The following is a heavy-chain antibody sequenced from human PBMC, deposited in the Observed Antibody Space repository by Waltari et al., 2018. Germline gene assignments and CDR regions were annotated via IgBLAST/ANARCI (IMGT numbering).Heavy chain of an antibody. CDR1: GGSISSHY. CDR3: ARDRSYSYWYVDL. CDR2: IYYSGST. V-gene: IGHV4-59*11. D-gene: IGHD1-26*01. Sequence: QVQLQESGPGLVKPSAPLSLTCTVSGGSISSHYWSWIRQPPGKGLEWIGYIYYSGSTNYNPSLKSRVTISVDTSKNQFSLKLSSVTAADTAVYYCARDRSYSYWYVDLWGRGTLVTVSS. J-gene: IGHJ2*01.